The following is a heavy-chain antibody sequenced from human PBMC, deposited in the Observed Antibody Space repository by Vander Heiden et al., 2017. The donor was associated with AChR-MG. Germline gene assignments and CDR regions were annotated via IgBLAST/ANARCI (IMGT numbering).Heavy chain of an antibody. D-gene: IGHD2-2*01. Sequence: EVQVLESGGGSVQPGGSLRLSCAASGFTYSDYAMNWVRQAPGKGLDWVSSISGSGGSTHYADSVRGRFTISRDNSKNTLYLQMSSLRAEDTAVYYCARRYCSSTSCYWFDYWGQGTLVTVSP. J-gene: IGHJ4*02. V-gene: IGHV3-23*01. CDR3: ARRYCSSTSCYWFDY. CDR1: GFTYSDYA. CDR2: ISGSGGST.